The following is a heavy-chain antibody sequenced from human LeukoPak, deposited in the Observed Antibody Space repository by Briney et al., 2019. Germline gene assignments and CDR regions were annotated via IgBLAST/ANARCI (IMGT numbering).Heavy chain of an antibody. CDR3: VRQVGEGLVEAFDI. CDR2: IKQDGSEK. D-gene: IGHD2-8*02. Sequence: PGGSLRLSCAASGFTLSKYWMSWVRQAPGKGLEWVANIKQDGSEKNYVDSVKGRFTISRDNAKNSLYLQMNNLRAEDTAVYSCVRQVGEGLVEAFDIWGQGRMATVSS. CDR1: GFTLSKYW. V-gene: IGHV3-7*01. J-gene: IGHJ3*02.